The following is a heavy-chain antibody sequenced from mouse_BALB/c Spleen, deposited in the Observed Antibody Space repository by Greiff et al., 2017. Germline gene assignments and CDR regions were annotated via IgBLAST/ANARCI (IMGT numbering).Heavy chain of an antibody. CDR1: GYTFTSYV. J-gene: IGHJ4*01. V-gene: IGHV1-14*01. Sequence: EVKLQESGPELVKPGASVKMSCKASGYTFTSYVMHWVKQKPGQGLEWIGYINPYNDGTKYNEKFKGKATLTSDKSSSTAYMELSSLTSEDSAVYYCASHYGSSRDAMDYWGQGTSVTVSS. D-gene: IGHD1-1*01. CDR2: INPYNDGT. CDR3: ASHYGSSRDAMDY.